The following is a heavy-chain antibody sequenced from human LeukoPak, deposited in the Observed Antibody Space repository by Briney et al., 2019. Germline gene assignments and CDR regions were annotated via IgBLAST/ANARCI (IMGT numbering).Heavy chain of an antibody. CDR1: GFTFSSYE. CDR2: ISSSGSTI. Sequence: PGGSLRLSCAASGFTFSSYEMNWVRQAPGKGLEWVSYISSSGSTIYYADSVKGRFTISRDNAKNSLYLQMNSLRAEDTAVYYCARDYYDSYFDYWGQGTLVTVSS. J-gene: IGHJ4*02. CDR3: ARDYYDSYFDY. D-gene: IGHD3-22*01. V-gene: IGHV3-48*03.